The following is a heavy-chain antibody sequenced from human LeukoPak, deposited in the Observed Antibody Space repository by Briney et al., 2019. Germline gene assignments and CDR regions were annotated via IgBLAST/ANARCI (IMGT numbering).Heavy chain of an antibody. CDR2: IILVLDMA. D-gene: IGHD3-3*01. Sequence: AVNVSFKIAGGTFSSYAMSWVRQAPGQGLEWMGRIILVLDMANYSQVIQDRVTITADKYTPTPYMELRRLRSEDTAVYYCARHITIFGVVITSTTLDQWGQRTLVTVSS. J-gene: IGHJ4*02. CDR1: GGTFSSYA. CDR3: ARHITIFGVVITSTTLDQ. V-gene: IGHV1-69*04.